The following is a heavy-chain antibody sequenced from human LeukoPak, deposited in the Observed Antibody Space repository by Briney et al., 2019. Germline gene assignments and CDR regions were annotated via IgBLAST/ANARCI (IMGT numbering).Heavy chain of an antibody. CDR3: ATVIGTNDPGASDY. CDR1: AYTLTELS. J-gene: IGHJ4*02. D-gene: IGHD2-21*01. CDR2: FDPEDGET. V-gene: IGHV1-24*01. Sequence: ASVKVSCKVSAYTLTELSMHWVRQAPGKGLEWMGGFDPEDGETIYAQKFQGRVAMTEDTSTDTAYMELSSLRSEDTAVYYCATVIGTNDPGASDYCGQGTLVTVSS.